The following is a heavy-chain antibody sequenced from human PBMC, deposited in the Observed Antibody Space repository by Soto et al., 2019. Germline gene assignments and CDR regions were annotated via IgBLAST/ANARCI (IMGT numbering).Heavy chain of an antibody. J-gene: IGHJ3*02. Sequence: SVKVSCKASGGTFSSYAISWVRQPPVQGLEWMGGIIPIFGTANYAQKFQGRVTITADESTSTAYMELSSLRSEDTAVYYCARVAPYIVVVPAAIGGAFDIWGQGTMVNVSS. CDR1: GGTFSSYA. CDR3: ARVAPYIVVVPAAIGGAFDI. V-gene: IGHV1-69*13. D-gene: IGHD2-2*01. CDR2: IIPIFGTA.